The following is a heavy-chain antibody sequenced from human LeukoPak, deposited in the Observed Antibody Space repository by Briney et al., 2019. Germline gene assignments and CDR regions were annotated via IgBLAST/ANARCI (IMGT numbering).Heavy chain of an antibody. CDR2: IYYSGST. J-gene: IGHJ4*02. V-gene: IGHV4-59*08. D-gene: IGHD6-19*01. Sequence: SETLSLTCTVSGGSISSYYWSWIRQPPGKGLEWIGYIYYSGSTNYNPSLESRVTISVDTSKNQFSLKLSSVTAADTAVYYCARHTYSSGWYDYWGQGTLVTVSS. CDR1: GGSISSYY. CDR3: ARHTYSSGWYDY.